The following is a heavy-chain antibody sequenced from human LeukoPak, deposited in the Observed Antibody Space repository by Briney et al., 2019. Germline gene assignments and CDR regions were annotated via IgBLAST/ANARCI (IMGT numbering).Heavy chain of an antibody. CDR1: GGSISSYY. D-gene: IGHD6-13*01. CDR3: ARDSSNGDLDY. Sequence: PSETLSLTCTVSGGSISSYYWSWIRQPPGKGLEWIGYIYYSGSTNYNPSLKSRVTISVDTSKNQFSLKLSSVTAEDTAVYYCARDSSNGDLDYWGQGTLVTVSS. CDR2: IYYSGST. V-gene: IGHV4-59*01. J-gene: IGHJ4*02.